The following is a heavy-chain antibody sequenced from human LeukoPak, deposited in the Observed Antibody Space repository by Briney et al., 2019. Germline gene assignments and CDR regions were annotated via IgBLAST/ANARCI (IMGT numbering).Heavy chain of an antibody. J-gene: IGHJ2*01. CDR1: GGSISISNSNW. D-gene: IGHD4-23*01. CDR3: ARDLHGGNSFTSDWYVDL. V-gene: IGHV4-4*02. CDR2: ISHSGST. Sequence: RPSETLSLTCAVSGGSISISNSNWWSRVRQRPGKGLEWIGEISHSGSTNYNPSLKSRVTISVDKSKNQFSLKLSSVTAADTAVYYCARDLHGGNSFTSDWYVDLWGRGTLVTVSS.